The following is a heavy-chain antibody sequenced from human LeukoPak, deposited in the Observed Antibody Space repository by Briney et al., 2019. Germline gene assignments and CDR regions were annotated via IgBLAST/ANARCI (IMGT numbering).Heavy chain of an antibody. J-gene: IGHJ6*03. CDR2: IYTSEST. V-gene: IGHV4-4*07. CDR3: ARTSVDTAMLYYYYYMDV. D-gene: IGHD5-18*01. Sequence: SETLSLTCTVSGGSNSSYYWSWIRQPAGKGLEWIGRIYTSESTNYNPSLKSRVTMSVDTSKNQFSLKLSSVTAADTAVYYCARTSVDTAMLYYYYYMDVWGKGTTVTVSS. CDR1: GGSNSSYY.